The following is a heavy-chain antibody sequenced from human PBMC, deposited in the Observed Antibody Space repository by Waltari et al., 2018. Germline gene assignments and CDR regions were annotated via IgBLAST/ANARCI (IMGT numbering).Heavy chain of an antibody. V-gene: IGHV4-34*01. D-gene: IGHD6-13*01. CDR2: INHSGST. CDR3: ARGRIAAAGREMGYYGMDV. Sequence: QVQLQQWGAGLLKPSETLSLTCAVYGGSFSGYYWSWIRQPPGKGLEWIGEINHSGSTNYHPSLKSRVTISVDTSKNQFSLKLSSVTAADTAVYYCARGRIAAAGREMGYYGMDVWGQGTTVTVSS. J-gene: IGHJ6*02. CDR1: GGSFSGYY.